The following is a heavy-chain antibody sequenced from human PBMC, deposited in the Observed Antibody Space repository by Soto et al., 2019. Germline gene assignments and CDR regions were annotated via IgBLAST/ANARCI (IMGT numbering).Heavy chain of an antibody. CDR1: GYSFTSYW. D-gene: IGHD6-19*01. CDR3: ARTKRISGWYDWFDP. Sequence: GESLKISCKGSGYSFTSYWIGWVRQMPGKGLEWMGIIYPGDSDTRYSPSFQGQVTISADKSISTAYLQWSSLKASDTAMYYCARTKRISGWYDWFDPWGQGTLVTVSS. J-gene: IGHJ5*02. V-gene: IGHV5-51*01. CDR2: IYPGDSDT.